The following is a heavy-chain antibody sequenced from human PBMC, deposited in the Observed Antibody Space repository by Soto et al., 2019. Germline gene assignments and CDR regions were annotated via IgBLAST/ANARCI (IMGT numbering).Heavy chain of an antibody. V-gene: IGHV3-33*03. CDR1: GFTFRNYG. CDR2: IWYDGSNK. D-gene: IGHD5-18*01. Sequence: GGSLRLSCAASGFTFRNYGMHWVRQAPGKGLEWVAAIWYDGSNKYYADSVKGRFTISRDNPKNTLYLQMNSLRAEDTAVYYCAKGDTAPKSYYMDVWGKGNTVTVSS. CDR3: AKGDTAPKSYYMDV. J-gene: IGHJ6*03.